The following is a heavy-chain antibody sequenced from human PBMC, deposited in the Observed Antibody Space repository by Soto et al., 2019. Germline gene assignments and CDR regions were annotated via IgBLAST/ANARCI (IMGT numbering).Heavy chain of an antibody. J-gene: IGHJ6*02. D-gene: IGHD3-9*01. CDR2: ISGSGGST. CDR1: GGSISSGGYS. Sequence: ETLSLTCAVSGGSISSGGYSWSWVRQAPGKGLEWVSAISGSGGSTYYADSVKGRFTISRDNSKNTLYLQMNSLRAEDTAVYYCAKMGDILGYYYGMDVWGQGTTVTVSS. CDR3: AKMGDILGYYYGMDV. V-gene: IGHV3-23*01.